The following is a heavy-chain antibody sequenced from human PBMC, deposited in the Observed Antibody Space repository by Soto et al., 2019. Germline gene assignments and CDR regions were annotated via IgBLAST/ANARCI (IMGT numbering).Heavy chain of an antibody. Sequence: EVKLLESGGGLAQPGGSLRLSCVGSGFTFDRYAISWVRQAPGERLQWIAALSGRADGTDYAHSVRGRFTISRDNAKKTVHLQMDSLRVEDTAVYFCAKDTVGGYSFWSGYYSDGLDVWGQGTLVTVS. CDR3: AKDTVGGYSFWSGYYSDGLDV. CDR1: GFTFDRYA. CDR2: LSGRADGT. J-gene: IGHJ3*01. D-gene: IGHD3-3*01. V-gene: IGHV3-23*01.